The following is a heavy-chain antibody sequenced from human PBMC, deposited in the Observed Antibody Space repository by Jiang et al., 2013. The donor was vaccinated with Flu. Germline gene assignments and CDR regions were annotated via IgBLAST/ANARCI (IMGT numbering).Heavy chain of an antibody. D-gene: IGHD3-16*02. CDR3: AKDMITFGGVIVLPQPFDY. V-gene: IGHV3-23*01. CDR2: ISGSGDST. J-gene: IGHJ4*02. Sequence: EWVSTISGSGDSTYFANSVKGRFTISRDISKNTLYLQMNSLRAEDTAVYYCAKDMITFGGVIVLPQPFDYWGQGTLVTVSS.